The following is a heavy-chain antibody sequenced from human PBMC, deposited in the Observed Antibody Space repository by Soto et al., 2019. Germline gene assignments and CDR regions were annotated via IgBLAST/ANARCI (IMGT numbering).Heavy chain of an antibody. V-gene: IGHV3-30*04. J-gene: IGHJ4*02. CDR2: VSYDGSKT. Sequence: QVELVESGAGVVQPGRSLRVSCTASGFTFRSFTMHWVREAPGKGLEWVATVSYDGSKTYYAGSVRGRFTISRDNSNNTLSLQMDSLRPEDTALYYCARDKDSTYFPPPYYFGSWGQGILVTVSS. D-gene: IGHD4-4*01. CDR1: GFTFRSFT. CDR3: ARDKDSTYFPPPYYFGS.